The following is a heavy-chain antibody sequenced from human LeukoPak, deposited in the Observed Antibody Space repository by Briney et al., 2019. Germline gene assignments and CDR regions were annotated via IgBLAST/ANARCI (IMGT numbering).Heavy chain of an antibody. CDR2: IWYDGSNK. CDR1: GFTFSTYG. D-gene: IGHD3-22*01. V-gene: IGHV3-33*08. CDR3: ARDYDSSGYYLYYYYYYGMDV. J-gene: IGHJ6*02. Sequence: AGGSLRLSCAASGFTFSTYGMHWVRQAPGKGLEWVAVIWYDGSNKYYADSVKGRFTISRDNSKNTLYLQMNSLRAEDTAVYYCARDYDSSGYYLYYYYYYGMDVWGQGTTVTVSS.